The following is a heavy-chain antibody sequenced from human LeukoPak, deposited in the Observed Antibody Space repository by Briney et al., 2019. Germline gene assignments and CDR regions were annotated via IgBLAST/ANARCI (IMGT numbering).Heavy chain of an antibody. CDR2: IKSKTDGGTT. Sequence: GGSLRLSCAASGFTFITYAMSWVRQAPGKGLEWVGRIKSKTDGGTTDYAAPVKGRFTISRDDSKNTLYLQMNSLKTEDTAVYYCTRDFDWFSYYFDYWGQGTLVTVSS. V-gene: IGHV3-15*01. CDR1: GFTFITYA. CDR3: TRDFDWFSYYFDY. J-gene: IGHJ4*02. D-gene: IGHD3-9*01.